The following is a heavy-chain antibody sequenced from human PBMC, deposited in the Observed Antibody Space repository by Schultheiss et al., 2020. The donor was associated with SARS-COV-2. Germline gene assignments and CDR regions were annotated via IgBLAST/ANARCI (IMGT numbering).Heavy chain of an antibody. D-gene: IGHD4-17*01. Sequence: SETLSLTCAVYGGSFSGYYWSWIRQPAGKGLEWIGRIYTSGSTNYNPSLKSRVTMSVDTSKNQFSLKLSSVTAADTAVYYCERRFHDYGASRFNWFDPWGQGTLVTVSS. J-gene: IGHJ5*02. CDR3: ERRFHDYGASRFNWFDP. CDR1: GGSFSGYY. V-gene: IGHV4-59*10. CDR2: IYTSGST.